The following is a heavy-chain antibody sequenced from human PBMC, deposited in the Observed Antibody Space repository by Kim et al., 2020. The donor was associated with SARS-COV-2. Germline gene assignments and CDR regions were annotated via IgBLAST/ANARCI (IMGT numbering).Heavy chain of an antibody. CDR2: ISSNGGST. CDR1: GFTFSSYA. V-gene: IGHV3-64*01. Sequence: GGSLRLSCAASGFTFSSYAMHWVRQAPGKGLEYVSAISSNGGSTDYANSVKGRLTISRDNSKNTLYLQMGSLRAEDMAVYYCASCKGGVYATIVGACPVDYWGEGTLVTVSS. J-gene: IGHJ4*02. D-gene: IGHD1-26*01. CDR3: ASCKGGVYATIVGACPVDY.